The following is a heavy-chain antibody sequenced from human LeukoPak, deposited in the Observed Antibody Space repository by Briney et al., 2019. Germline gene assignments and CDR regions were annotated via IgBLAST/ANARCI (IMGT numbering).Heavy chain of an antibody. V-gene: IGHV3-30*02. Sequence: PGGSLRLSCAASGFTFSSYGMHWVRQAPGKGLEWVAFIRYDGSNKYYADSVKGRFTISRDNAKNSLYLQMNSLRAEDTAVYYCASIIMKVVVIPTAGRLAYWGQGTLVTVSS. CDR3: ASIIMKVVVIPTAGRLAY. CDR1: GFTFSSYG. CDR2: IRYDGSNK. J-gene: IGHJ4*02. D-gene: IGHD3-22*01.